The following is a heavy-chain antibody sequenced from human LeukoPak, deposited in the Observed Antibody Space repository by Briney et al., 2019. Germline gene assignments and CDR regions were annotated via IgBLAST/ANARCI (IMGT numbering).Heavy chain of an antibody. J-gene: IGHJ4*02. D-gene: IGHD2-8*02. CDR1: GFTFSDCY. V-gene: IGHV3-11*01. CDR3: ARLGTGTDY. Sequence: PGGSLRLSCAASGFTFSDCYMSWIRQAPGKGLEWVSFVSSSGSTMYYADSVKGRFTISRDNAKNSLYLQMNSLRAEDTAVYYCARLGTGTDYWGQGTLVTVSS. CDR2: VSSSGSTM.